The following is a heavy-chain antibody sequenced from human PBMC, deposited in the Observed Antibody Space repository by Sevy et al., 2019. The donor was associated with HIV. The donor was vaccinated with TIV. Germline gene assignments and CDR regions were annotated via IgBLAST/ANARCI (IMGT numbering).Heavy chain of an antibody. CDR1: GFTFDDYA. CDR2: ISWDGGST. Sequence: GGSLRLSCAVSGFTFDDYAMHWVRQAPGKGLEWVSLISWDGGSTYYAVSVKGRFTISRDNSKNSLYLQMNSLRAEDTALYYCAKPYRIAVAGDYYYSGMDVWGQGTTVTVSS. V-gene: IGHV3-43D*03. D-gene: IGHD6-13*01. CDR3: AKPYRIAVAGDYYYSGMDV. J-gene: IGHJ6*02.